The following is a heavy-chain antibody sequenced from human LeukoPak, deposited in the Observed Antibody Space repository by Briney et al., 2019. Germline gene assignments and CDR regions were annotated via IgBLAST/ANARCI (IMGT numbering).Heavy chain of an antibody. Sequence: ASVKVSCKASGYTFTSYYMHWVRQAPGQGLEWMGINNPSGGSTSYAQKFQGRVTMTRDTSTSTVYMELSSLRSEDTAVYYCARDLAGGSFHNWFDPWGQGTLVTVSS. CDR3: ARDLAGGSFHNWFDP. J-gene: IGHJ5*02. CDR1: GYTFTSYY. D-gene: IGHD1-26*01. CDR2: NNPSGGST. V-gene: IGHV1-46*01.